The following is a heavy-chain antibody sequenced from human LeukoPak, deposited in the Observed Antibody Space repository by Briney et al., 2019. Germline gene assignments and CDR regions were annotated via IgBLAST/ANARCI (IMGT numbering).Heavy chain of an antibody. CDR1: GFTFSSYF. CDR3: ARRVDATRWFDP. V-gene: IGHV3-74*03. D-gene: IGHD2-15*01. CDR2: INSDGTST. J-gene: IGHJ5*02. Sequence: GSLRLSCAASGFTFSSYFVHWVRQAPGKGLVWVSRINSDGTSTMYAGSARGRFTISRDNAKNTLYLQMNSLRDEDTAVYYCARRVDATRWFDPWGQGTLVTVSS.